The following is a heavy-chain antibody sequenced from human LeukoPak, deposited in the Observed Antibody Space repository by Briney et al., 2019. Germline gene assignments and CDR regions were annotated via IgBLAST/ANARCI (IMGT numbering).Heavy chain of an antibody. CDR2: ISADGGST. CDR3: AGGRGYIYGSDY. V-gene: IGHV3-64*01. J-gene: IGHJ4*02. Sequence: GGSLRLSCAASGFIFSNYDMHWVRQAPGKGLEYVSHISADGGSTYYAISVKGRFTISRDNSKNTLYLQMGGLRAEDMAVYYCAGGRGYIYGSDYWGQGTLVTVSS. CDR1: GFIFSNYD. D-gene: IGHD5-18*01.